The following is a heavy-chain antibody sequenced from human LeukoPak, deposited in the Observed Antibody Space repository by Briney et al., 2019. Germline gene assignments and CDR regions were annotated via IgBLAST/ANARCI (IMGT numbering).Heavy chain of an antibody. CDR2: ISGSGGST. CDR3: AKAAIKYYYDTSGYYPV. V-gene: IGHV3-23*01. Sequence: GGSLRLSCAASGFTFSSYAMSWVRQAPGKGLEWVSAISGSGGSTYYADSVKGRFTISRDNSKNTLYLQMNSLRAEDTAVYYCAKAAIKYYYDTSGYYPVWGKGTTVTVSS. CDR1: GFTFSSYA. D-gene: IGHD3-22*01. J-gene: IGHJ6*04.